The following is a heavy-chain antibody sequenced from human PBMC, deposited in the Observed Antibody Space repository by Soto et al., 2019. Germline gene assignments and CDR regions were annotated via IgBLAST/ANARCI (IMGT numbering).Heavy chain of an antibody. V-gene: IGHV1-18*01. CDR2: ISAYNGNT. J-gene: IGHJ4*02. CDR1: GYTFTSYG. Sequence: QVQLVQSGAEVKKPGASVKVSCKASGYTFTSYGISWVRQAPGQGLEWMGWISAYNGNTNYAKKLQGRVTMTTDTFTNKAQMGLRSMRSDDTAVYYCARSGVWETRAYWGQGTLVTVSS. CDR3: ARSGVWETRAY. D-gene: IGHD1-26*01.